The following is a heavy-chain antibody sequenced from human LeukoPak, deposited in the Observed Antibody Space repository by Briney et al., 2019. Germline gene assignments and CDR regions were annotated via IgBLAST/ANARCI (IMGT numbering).Heavy chain of an antibody. CDR3: AKDNDFWRYYFDY. Sequence: LSGGSLRLSCAASGFTFSSYAMSWVRQAPGKGLEWVSAISGNGGSTYYADSVKGRFTISRDNSKNTLYLQMNSLRAEDTAVYYCAKDNDFWRYYFDYWGQGTLVTVSS. D-gene: IGHD3-3*01. CDR1: GFTFSSYA. CDR2: ISGNGGST. J-gene: IGHJ4*02. V-gene: IGHV3-23*01.